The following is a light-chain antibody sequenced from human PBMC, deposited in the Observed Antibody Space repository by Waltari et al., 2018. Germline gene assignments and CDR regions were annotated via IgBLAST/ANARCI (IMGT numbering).Light chain of an antibody. Sequence: EIVLTQSPGTRSLSPGERATLSCRASQSVGRYLAWYQQKPGQAPRLLIYGASTRATGIPDRFSGSGSGTDFSLIISRLEPEDFAVYFCQKYEALPATFGQGTKVEIK. CDR1: QSVGRY. CDR2: GAS. J-gene: IGKJ1*01. CDR3: QKYEALPAT. V-gene: IGKV3-20*01.